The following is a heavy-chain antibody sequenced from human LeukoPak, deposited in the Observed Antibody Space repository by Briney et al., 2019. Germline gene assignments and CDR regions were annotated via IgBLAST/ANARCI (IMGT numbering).Heavy chain of an antibody. V-gene: IGHV3-21*01. CDR3: AREQFHSSSNGNWFAP. J-gene: IGHJ5*02. D-gene: IGHD6-6*01. Sequence: GGSLRLSCAASGFTFSSYSMNWVRQAPGKGLEWVSSISSSSSYIYYADSVKGRFTISRDNAKNSLYLQMNSLRAEDTAVYCCAREQFHSSSNGNWFAPWGQGTLVTVSS. CDR1: GFTFSSYS. CDR2: ISSSSSYI.